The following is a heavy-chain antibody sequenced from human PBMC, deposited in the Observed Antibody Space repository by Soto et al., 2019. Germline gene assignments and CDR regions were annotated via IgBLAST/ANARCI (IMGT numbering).Heavy chain of an antibody. CDR2: INHSGST. V-gene: IGHV4-34*01. D-gene: IGHD3-10*01. CDR3: ARGPPFPWFGTMVRGVIKPRFDY. J-gene: IGHJ4*02. CDR1: GGSFSGYY. Sequence: SETLSLTCAVYGGSFSGYYWSWIRQPPGKGLEWIGEINHSGSTNYNPSLKSKVTISVDTSKNQLSLKVSSVTGADTAVYYCARGPPFPWFGTMVRGVIKPRFDYWGQGTLVNVSS.